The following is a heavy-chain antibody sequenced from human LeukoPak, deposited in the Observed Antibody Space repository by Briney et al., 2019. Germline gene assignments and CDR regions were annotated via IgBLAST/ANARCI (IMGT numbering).Heavy chain of an antibody. Sequence: GASVKVSCKASGNTFISYDISWVRQAPGQGLEWMGWISAYNGNTNYAQKLQGRVTMTTDTSTSTAYMELRSLRSDDTAVYYCARENSSGWRSFDYWGQGTLVTVSS. CDR3: ARENSSGWRSFDY. CDR2: ISAYNGNT. J-gene: IGHJ4*02. V-gene: IGHV1-18*01. CDR1: GNTFISYD. D-gene: IGHD6-19*01.